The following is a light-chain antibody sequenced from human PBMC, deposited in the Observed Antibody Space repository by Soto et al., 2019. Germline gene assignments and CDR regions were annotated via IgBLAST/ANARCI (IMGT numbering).Light chain of an antibody. Sequence: EIVVTQSPATLSVSPGERATLSCRASQSVSSNLAWYQQKPGQAPRLLIYGASIRVTGIPARFSGSGSGTESTLTISSLQSEDFAVYYCQHYNNWPPLTFGGGTKVEIK. CDR3: QHYNNWPPLT. J-gene: IGKJ4*01. CDR1: QSVSSN. CDR2: GAS. V-gene: IGKV3-15*01.